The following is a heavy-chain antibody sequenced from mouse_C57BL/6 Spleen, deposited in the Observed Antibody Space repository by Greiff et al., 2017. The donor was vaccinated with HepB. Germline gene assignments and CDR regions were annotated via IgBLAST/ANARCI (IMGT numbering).Heavy chain of an antibody. CDR1: GYTFTDYE. V-gene: IGHV1-15*01. J-gene: IGHJ3*01. Sequence: VKLQESGAELVRPGASVTLSCKASGYTFTDYEMHWVKQTPVHGLEWIGAIDPETGGTAYNQKFKGKAILTADKSSSTAYMELRSLTSEDSAVYYCTRYYYGSPWFAYWGQGTLVTVSA. CDR2: IDPETGGT. D-gene: IGHD1-1*01. CDR3: TRYYYGSPWFAY.